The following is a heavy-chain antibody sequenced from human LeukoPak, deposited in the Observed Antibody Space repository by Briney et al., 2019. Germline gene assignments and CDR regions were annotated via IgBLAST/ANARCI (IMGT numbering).Heavy chain of an antibody. CDR1: GFTFSNYY. Sequence: GGSLRLSCAASGFTFSNYYMSWIRQAPGKGLEWVSYISSSSSYTNYADSVKGRFTISRDNAKKSLYLQMNSLRAEDTAVYYCARVDRYCSGGSCYENYYFDYWGQGTLVTVSS. CDR3: ARVDRYCSGGSCYENYYFDY. D-gene: IGHD2-15*01. V-gene: IGHV3-11*05. J-gene: IGHJ4*02. CDR2: ISSSSSYT.